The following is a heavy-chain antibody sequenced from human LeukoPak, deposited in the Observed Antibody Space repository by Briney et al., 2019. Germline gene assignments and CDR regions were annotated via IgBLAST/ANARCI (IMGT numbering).Heavy chain of an antibody. CDR2: INHSGST. Sequence: SETLSLTCAVYGGCFSGYYWSWIRQPPGKGLEWIGEINHSGSTNYNPSLKSRVTISVDTSKNQFSLKLSSVTAADTAVYYCAGRKGRRGYFDWPQLDYWGQGTLVTVSS. D-gene: IGHD3-9*01. J-gene: IGHJ4*02. CDR3: AGRKGRRGYFDWPQLDY. V-gene: IGHV4-34*01. CDR1: GGCFSGYY.